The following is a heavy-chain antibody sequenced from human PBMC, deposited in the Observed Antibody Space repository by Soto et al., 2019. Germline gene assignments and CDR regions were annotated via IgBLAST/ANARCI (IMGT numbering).Heavy chain of an antibody. J-gene: IGHJ6*02. D-gene: IGHD2-15*01. CDR3: ARAGCDGGSCYTLVGLRYGMDV. Sequence: QVQLVESGGGVVQPGRSLRLSCAASGFTFSSYAMYWVRQAPGKGLEWVAVISYDGNNKYYEDSVKGRFTISRDNSKNTLYLQMNSLRAEDTAVYYCARAGCDGGSCYTLVGLRYGMDVWGQGTTVTVSS. V-gene: IGHV3-30-3*01. CDR2: ISYDGNNK. CDR1: GFTFSSYA.